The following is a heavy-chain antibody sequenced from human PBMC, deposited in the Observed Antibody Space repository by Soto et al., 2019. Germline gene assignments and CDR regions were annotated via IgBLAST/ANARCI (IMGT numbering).Heavy chain of an antibody. D-gene: IGHD3-10*01. CDR3: AKKVNSGPGSQYFDY. V-gene: IGHV3-23*01. Sequence: VVSLRLSCAASGFTFSSYSMSWVRQAPGKGLEWVSGFRTSGDGGTTYYADSVKGRFTISRDNSKNMLFLQMNSLRAEDTAIYYCAKKVNSGPGSQYFDYWGQGTLVTVSS. J-gene: IGHJ4*02. CDR2: FRTSGDGGTT. CDR1: GFTFSSYS.